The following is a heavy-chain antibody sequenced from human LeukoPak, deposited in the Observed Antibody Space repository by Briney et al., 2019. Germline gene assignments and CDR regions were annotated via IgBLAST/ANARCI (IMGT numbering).Heavy chain of an antibody. J-gene: IGHJ3*02. D-gene: IGHD2-2*02. Sequence: GASVKLSCKASGYTFTDYYMHWVQQAPGKGLEWMGRVDPEDGETIYAEKFQGRVTITADTSTDTAYTELSSLRSEDTAVYYCATDEEVVPAAIQTREAFDIWGQGTMVTVSS. CDR1: GYTFTDYY. CDR3: ATDEEVVPAAIQTREAFDI. CDR2: VDPEDGET. V-gene: IGHV1-69-2*01.